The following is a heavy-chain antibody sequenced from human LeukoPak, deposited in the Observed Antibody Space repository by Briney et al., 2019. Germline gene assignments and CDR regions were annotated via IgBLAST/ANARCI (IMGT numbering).Heavy chain of an antibody. J-gene: IGHJ3*02. D-gene: IGHD3-22*01. CDR2: ISAYNGNT. CDR3: ARDEHYDSSGYSDAFDI. CDR1: GYTFTSYG. V-gene: IGHV1-18*01. Sequence: ASVKVSCKASGYTFTSYGISWVRQAPGQGREWMGWISAYNGNTNYAQKLQGRGTMTTDTSTSTAYMELRSLRSDDTAVYYCARDEHYDSSGYSDAFDIWGQGTMVTVSS.